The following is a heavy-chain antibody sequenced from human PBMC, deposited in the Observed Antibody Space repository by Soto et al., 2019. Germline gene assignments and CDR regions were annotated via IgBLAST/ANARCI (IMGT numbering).Heavy chain of an antibody. V-gene: IGHV1-18*01. D-gene: IGHD6-19*01. Sequence: ASVKVSCKASGYTFTTYGITWVRQAPGQGLEWMGWISTSNDNINYAQKFQDRVTMTTDTSTSTVYMELRSLRSDDTPVYYCARSSEHYSAWYQHYWGQGTLVTVSS. CDR1: GYTFTTYG. CDR2: ISTSNDNI. CDR3: ARSSEHYSAWYQHY. J-gene: IGHJ4*02.